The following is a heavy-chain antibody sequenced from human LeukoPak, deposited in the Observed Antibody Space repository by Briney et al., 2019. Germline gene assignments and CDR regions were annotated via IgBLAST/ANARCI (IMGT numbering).Heavy chain of an antibody. CDR2: IYYSGST. J-gene: IGHJ6*02. CDR1: GGSISSYY. Sequence: SETLSLTCTVSGGSISSYYWSWIRQPPGKGLEWIGYIYYSGSTNYNPSLKSRVTISVDTSKNQFSLKLSSVTAADTAVYYCARDLKPYYYYGMDAWGQGTTVTVSS. V-gene: IGHV4-59*01. CDR3: ARDLKPYYYYGMDA. D-gene: IGHD1-14*01.